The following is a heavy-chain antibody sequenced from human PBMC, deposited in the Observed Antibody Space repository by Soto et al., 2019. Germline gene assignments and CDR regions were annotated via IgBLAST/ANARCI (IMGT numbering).Heavy chain of an antibody. D-gene: IGHD5-12*01. V-gene: IGHV4-34*01. CDR2: INHSGST. J-gene: IGHJ6*02. Sequence: SETLSLTCAVYGGSFSGYYWSWIRQPPGKGLEWIGEINHSGSTNYNPSLKSRVTISVDTSKNQFSLKLSSVTAADTAVYYCASLDIVAKGGLNYGMDVWGQGTTVTVSS. CDR1: GGSFSGYY. CDR3: ASLDIVAKGGLNYGMDV.